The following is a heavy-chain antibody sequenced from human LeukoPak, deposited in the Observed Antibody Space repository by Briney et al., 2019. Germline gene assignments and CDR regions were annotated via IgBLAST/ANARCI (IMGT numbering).Heavy chain of an antibody. Sequence: SETLSLTCIVSGGSISGSSYYWAWIRQPPGKGLEWIGSGFYSGSAYYNPSLKSLVTISVDTSKNQFSLNLSSMTAADTAVYYCARLRGAMTTGTSDFDYWGQGTLVTVSS. CDR2: GFYSGSA. V-gene: IGHV4-39*01. CDR1: GGSISGSSYY. J-gene: IGHJ4*02. CDR3: ARLRGAMTTGTSDFDY. D-gene: IGHD4-17*01.